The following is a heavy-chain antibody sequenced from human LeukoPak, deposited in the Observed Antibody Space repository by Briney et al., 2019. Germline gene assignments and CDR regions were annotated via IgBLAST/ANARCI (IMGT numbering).Heavy chain of an antibody. Sequence: SETLSLTCTVSGGSISSSSYYWGWIRQPPGEGLEWIGSIYYSGSTYYNPSLKSRVTISVDTSKNQFSLKLSSVTAANTAVYYCARLELRLGAFDIWGQGTMVTVSS. CDR3: ARLELRLGAFDI. CDR2: IYYSGST. V-gene: IGHV4-39*01. CDR1: GGSISSSSYY. D-gene: IGHD1-7*01. J-gene: IGHJ3*02.